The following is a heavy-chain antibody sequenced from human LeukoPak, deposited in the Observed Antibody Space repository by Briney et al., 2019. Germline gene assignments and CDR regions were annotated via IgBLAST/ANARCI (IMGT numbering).Heavy chain of an antibody. D-gene: IGHD3-16*01. CDR3: TREGRGSDAFDY. CDR1: GFTFGDYA. V-gene: IGHV3-49*04. CDR2: IRSKAYGGTT. Sequence: GRSLRLSCTTSGFTFGDYAMSWVRQAPGKGLEWVGFIRSKAYGGTTEYAASVKGRFTISRDDSRRIVYLQMNSLKTEDTAVYYCTREGRGSDAFDYWGQGTLVTVSS. J-gene: IGHJ4*02.